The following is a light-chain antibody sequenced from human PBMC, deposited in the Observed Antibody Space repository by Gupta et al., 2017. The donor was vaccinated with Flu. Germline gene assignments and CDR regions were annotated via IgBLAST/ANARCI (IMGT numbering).Light chain of an antibody. CDR3: ASYTTTSTWV. Sequence: SITISCTGSSSDVGSYNYVSGHQQQPSKAPKLMIYEVTARPSGVSNRFSGSKSDNTASLTIAGLQAEDEADYFCASYTTTSTWVFGGGTKLTVL. J-gene: IGLJ3*02. V-gene: IGLV2-14*01. CDR1: SSDVGSYNY. CDR2: EVT.